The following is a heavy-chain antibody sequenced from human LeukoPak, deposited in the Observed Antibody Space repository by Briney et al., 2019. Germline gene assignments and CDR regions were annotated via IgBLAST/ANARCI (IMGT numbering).Heavy chain of an antibody. Sequence: QPGGSLRLSCAASGFTFSSYAMSWVRQAPGKGLEWVSYISGTGSTIYYADSVKGRFTISRDNAKNSLYLQMNSLRAEDTAVYYCARESANDYGDNHAGACLDSWGQGNLVTVSS. D-gene: IGHD4-17*01. J-gene: IGHJ4*02. CDR2: ISGTGSTI. CDR1: GFTFSSYA. CDR3: ARESANDYGDNHAGACLDS. V-gene: IGHV3-48*04.